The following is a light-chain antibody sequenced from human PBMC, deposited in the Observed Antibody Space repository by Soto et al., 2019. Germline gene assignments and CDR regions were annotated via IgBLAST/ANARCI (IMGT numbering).Light chain of an antibody. J-gene: IGKJ5*01. Sequence: DIQITRIPSFLSPSVWDRNPLTLRASQAISNYLNWYQQKPGKAPNLLIFGAKTLQSGVPSRFSGSGYGTDFTLTITTLQPEDVGIYYCQQCHATPLTFGQGTRLEIK. CDR3: QQCHATPLT. V-gene: IGKV1-39*01. CDR2: GAK. CDR1: QAISNY.